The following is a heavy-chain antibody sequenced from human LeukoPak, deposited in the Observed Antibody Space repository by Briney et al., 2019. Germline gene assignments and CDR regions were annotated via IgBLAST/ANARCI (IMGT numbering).Heavy chain of an antibody. D-gene: IGHD1-20*01. CDR3: ARDYFTFTSKSYNFFDP. CDR1: GYTFTGYY. J-gene: IGHJ5*02. Sequence: ASVKVSCKASGYTFTGYYMHWVRQAPGQGLEWMGWIEPNSGDTNYPEKFQGRITMTRDTSISTAYMELSRLTPDDTAVYFCARDYFTFTSKSYNFFDPWGQGTLVTVSS. CDR2: IEPNSGDT. V-gene: IGHV1-2*02.